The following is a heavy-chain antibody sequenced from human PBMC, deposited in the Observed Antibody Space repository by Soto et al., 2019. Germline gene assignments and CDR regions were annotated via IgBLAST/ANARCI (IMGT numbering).Heavy chain of an antibody. CDR2: ISSSSSYI. D-gene: IGHD1-20*01. Sequence: GGSLRLSCVASAFTFNNFPMHWVRQAPGKGLEWVSSISSSSSYIYYADSVKGRFTISRDNAKNSLYLQMNSLRAEDTAVYYCARGSPSITGTADYWGQGTLVTVSS. CDR3: ARGSPSITGTADY. CDR1: AFTFNNFP. V-gene: IGHV3-21*01. J-gene: IGHJ4*02.